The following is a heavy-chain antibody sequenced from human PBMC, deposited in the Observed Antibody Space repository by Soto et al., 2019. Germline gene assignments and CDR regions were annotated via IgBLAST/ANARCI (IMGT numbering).Heavy chain of an antibody. CDR2: INSDGSST. CDR3: ARAAEVATIFGY. V-gene: IGHV3-74*01. CDR1: GFTFSSYW. J-gene: IGHJ4*02. Sequence: PGGSLRLSCAASGFTFSSYWIHWVRQAPGKGLVWVSRINSDGSSTSYADSVKGRFTISRDNAKNTLYLQMNSLRAEDTAVYYCARAAEVATIFGYWGQGNLVTVSS. D-gene: IGHD5-12*01.